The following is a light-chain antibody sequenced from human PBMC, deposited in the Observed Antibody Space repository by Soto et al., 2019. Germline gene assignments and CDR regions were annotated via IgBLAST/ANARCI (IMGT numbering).Light chain of an antibody. Sequence: DIQMTQSPSTLSASVGDRVIISCRASQSVNHWLAWYQRKPGKAPKLLIHDASTLESGIPSRFSGSGSGTEFTLTISSLQPDDFATYYCQQYNSYWTFGQGTK. CDR1: QSVNHW. CDR3: QQYNSYWT. J-gene: IGKJ1*01. CDR2: DAS. V-gene: IGKV1-5*01.